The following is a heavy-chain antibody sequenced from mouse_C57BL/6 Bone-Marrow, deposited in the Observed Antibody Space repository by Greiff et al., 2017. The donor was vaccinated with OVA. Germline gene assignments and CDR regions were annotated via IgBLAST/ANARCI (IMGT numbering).Heavy chain of an antibody. CDR2: INPNNGGT. V-gene: IGHV1-26*01. J-gene: IGHJ2*01. CDR3: ARPLTGTLFDY. CDR1: GYTFTDYY. D-gene: IGHD4-1*01. Sequence: VQLQQSGPELVKPGASVKISCKASGYTFTDYYMNWVKQSHGKSLEWIGDINPNNGGTSYNQKFKGKATLTVDKSSSTADMELRSLTSEDSAVYYCARPLTGTLFDYWGQGTTLTVSS.